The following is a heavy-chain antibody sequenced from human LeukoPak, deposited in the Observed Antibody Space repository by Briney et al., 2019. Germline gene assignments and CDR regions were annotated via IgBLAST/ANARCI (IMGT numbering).Heavy chain of an antibody. CDR2: IYYSGST. CDR3: ARCGSDRVFDY. J-gene: IGHJ4*02. V-gene: IGHV4-31*03. Sequence: SQTLSPTCTVSGGSISSGGYYWSWIRQHPGKGLEWIGYIYYSGSTYYNPSLKSRVTISVDTSKNQFSLKLSSVTAADTAVYYCARCGSDRVFDYWGQGTLVTVSS. CDR1: GGSISSGGYY. D-gene: IGHD1-14*01.